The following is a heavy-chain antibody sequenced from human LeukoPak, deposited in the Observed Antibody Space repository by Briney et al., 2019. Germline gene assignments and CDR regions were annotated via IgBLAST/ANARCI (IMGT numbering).Heavy chain of an antibody. Sequence: GGSLRLSCAASGFTVSSTYMSWVRQAPGKGLEWVSYISSSGTTIYYADSVKGRFTISRDNAKNSLYLQMNSLRDEDTAVYYCARVWGLAVAGGEIEYWGQGTLVTVSS. CDR1: GFTVSSTY. D-gene: IGHD6-13*01. V-gene: IGHV3-48*02. J-gene: IGHJ4*02. CDR3: ARVWGLAVAGGEIEY. CDR2: ISSSGTTI.